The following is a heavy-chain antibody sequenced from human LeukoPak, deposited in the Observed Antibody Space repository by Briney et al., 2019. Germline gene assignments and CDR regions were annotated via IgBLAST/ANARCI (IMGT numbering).Heavy chain of an antibody. Sequence: SETLSLTCAVYGGSFSGYYWSWIRQPPGKGLEGIGEINHSGSTNYNPSLKSRVTISVDTSKNQFSLKLSSVTAADTAVYYCARLRSLLTGLPPLWGQGTLVTVSS. CDR3: ARLRSLLTGLPPL. D-gene: IGHD3-9*01. CDR2: INHSGST. CDR1: GGSFSGYY. J-gene: IGHJ4*02. V-gene: IGHV4-34*01.